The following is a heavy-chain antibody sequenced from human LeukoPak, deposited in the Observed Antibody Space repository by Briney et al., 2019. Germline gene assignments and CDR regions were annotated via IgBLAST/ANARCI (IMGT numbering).Heavy chain of an antibody. V-gene: IGHV1-18*01. CDR2: ISAYNGNT. Sequence: ASVKASCKASGYTFTSYGISWVRQAPGQGLEWMGWISAYNGNTNYAQKLQGRVTMTTDTSTSTAYMELRSLRSDDTAVYYCARDKRGTYYYYYYGMDVWGQGTTVTVSS. J-gene: IGHJ6*02. D-gene: IGHD1-1*01. CDR3: ARDKRGTYYYYYYGMDV. CDR1: GYTFTSYG.